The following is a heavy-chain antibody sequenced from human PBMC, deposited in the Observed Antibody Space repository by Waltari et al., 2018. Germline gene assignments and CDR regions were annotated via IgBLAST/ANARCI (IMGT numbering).Heavy chain of an antibody. Sequence: QLQLQESGPGLVKPSETLSLTCTVSGGSISSSSYYWGWIRQPPGKGLEWIGSIYYSGLTYYHPSLKSRVPISVDTSKNQFSLKLRSVTAADTAVYYCARHYLPGIAAAGSGPWGQGTLVTVSS. J-gene: IGHJ5*02. CDR2: IYYSGLT. V-gene: IGHV4-39*01. CDR1: GGSISSSSYY. D-gene: IGHD6-13*01. CDR3: ARHYLPGIAAAGSGP.